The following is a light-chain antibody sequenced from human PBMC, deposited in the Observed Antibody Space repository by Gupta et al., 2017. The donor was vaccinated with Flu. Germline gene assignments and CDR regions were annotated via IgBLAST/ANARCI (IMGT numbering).Light chain of an antibody. Sequence: NFMLTQPHSVSESPGKTVTIPCTRSSGSIASNYVQWYQQRPGSAPTTVIDEDNQRPSGVPERFSCSIDSSSNSASPTISGLKTEDDAYYYCQSYDSSNPWVFGGGTKLTVL. CDR3: QSYDSSNPWV. J-gene: IGLJ3*02. CDR2: EDN. V-gene: IGLV6-57*03. CDR1: SGSIASNY.